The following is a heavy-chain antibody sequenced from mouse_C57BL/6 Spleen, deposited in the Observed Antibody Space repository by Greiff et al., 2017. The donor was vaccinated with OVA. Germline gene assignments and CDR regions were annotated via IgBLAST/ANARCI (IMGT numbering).Heavy chain of an antibody. D-gene: IGHD2-3*01. CDR3: ARPDGYFYWYFDV. CDR1: GFTFSDYY. J-gene: IGHJ1*03. V-gene: IGHV5-12*01. Sequence: EVKVVESGGGLVQPGGSLKLSCAASGFTFSDYYMYWVRQTPEKRLEWVAYISNGGGSTYYPDTVKGRFTISRDNAKNTLYLQMSRLKSEDTAMYYCARPDGYFYWYFDVWGTGTTVTVSS. CDR2: ISNGGGST.